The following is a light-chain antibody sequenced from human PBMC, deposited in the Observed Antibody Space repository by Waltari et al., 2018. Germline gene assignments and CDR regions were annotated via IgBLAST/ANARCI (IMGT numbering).Light chain of an antibody. J-gene: IGKJ1*01. Sequence: DVVMTQSPDSLAVSLGERASINCKSSQTILYTSNNKSYLAWYQQKPGQPPKLLIYWASTRESGVPDRFSGSGSGTDFTLTISSLQAEDVAVYYCQQYYSTPQTFGQGT. CDR2: WAS. CDR1: QTILYTSNNKSY. V-gene: IGKV4-1*01. CDR3: QQYYSTPQT.